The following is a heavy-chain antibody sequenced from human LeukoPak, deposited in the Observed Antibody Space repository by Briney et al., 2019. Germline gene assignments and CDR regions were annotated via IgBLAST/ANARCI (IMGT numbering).Heavy chain of an antibody. J-gene: IGHJ4*02. Sequence: APVKVSCKVSGYTLTELSMHWVRQAPGKGLEWMGGFDPEDGETIYAQKFQVRVTMTEDTSTDTAYMELSSLRSEDTAVYYCATASPPSYGSGSYYLFDYWGQGTLVTVSS. CDR1: GYTLTELS. CDR2: FDPEDGET. D-gene: IGHD3-10*01. V-gene: IGHV1-24*01. CDR3: ATASPPSYGSGSYYLFDY.